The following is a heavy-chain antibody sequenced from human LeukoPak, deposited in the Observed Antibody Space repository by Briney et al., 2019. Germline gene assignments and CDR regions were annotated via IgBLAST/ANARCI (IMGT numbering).Heavy chain of an antibody. J-gene: IGHJ4*02. V-gene: IGHV3-23*01. Sequence: QSGGSLRLSCAASGFTFSSYGMSWVRQPPGKGLEWVSAISGSGGSTYYADSVKGRFTISRDNSKNTLYLQMNSLRAEDTAVYYCARGDRGYLGFDYWGQGTLVTVSS. CDR1: GFTFSSYG. CDR3: ARGDRGYLGFDY. CDR2: ISGSGGST. D-gene: IGHD3-22*01.